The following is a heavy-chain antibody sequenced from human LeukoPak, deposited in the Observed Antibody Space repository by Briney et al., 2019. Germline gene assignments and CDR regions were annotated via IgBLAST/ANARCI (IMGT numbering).Heavy chain of an antibody. Sequence: GGSLRLSCAASGFTFSSYWMSWVRQAPGKGLEWVANINKDGGEKYYVDSVKGRFTISRDNAKNSLYLQMNSLRAEDTAVYYCARDGLDYYDSSGYFNFDYWGQGTLVTVSS. V-gene: IGHV3-7*01. J-gene: IGHJ4*02. CDR3: ARDGLDYYDSSGYFNFDY. CDR2: INKDGGEK. D-gene: IGHD3-22*01. CDR1: GFTFSSYW.